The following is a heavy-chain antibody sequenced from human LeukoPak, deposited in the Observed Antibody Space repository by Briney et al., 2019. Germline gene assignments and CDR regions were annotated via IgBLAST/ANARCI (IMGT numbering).Heavy chain of an antibody. D-gene: IGHD6-6*01. J-gene: IGHJ5*02. V-gene: IGHV4-34*01. CDR3: ARGPSLVAARHWFDP. Sequence: SETLSLTCAVYGGSFSGYYWSWIRQPPGKGLEWIGEINHSGGTNYNPSLKSRVTISVDTSKNQFSLKLSSVTAADTAVYYCARGPSLVAARHWFDPWGQGTLVTVSS. CDR2: INHSGGT. CDR1: GGSFSGYY.